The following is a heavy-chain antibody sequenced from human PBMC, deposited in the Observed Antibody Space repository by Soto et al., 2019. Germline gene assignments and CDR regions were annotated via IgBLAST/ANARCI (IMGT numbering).Heavy chain of an antibody. CDR3: ARDLMPNDRGLGDLAY. CDR2: IWYDGSNK. CDR1: GFTFSSYG. D-gene: IGHD3-22*01. V-gene: IGHV3-33*01. J-gene: IGHJ4*02. Sequence: PGGSLRLSCAASGFTFSSYGMHWVRQAPGKGLEWVAVIWYDGSNKYYADSVKGRFTISRDNTKNSLSLQVTSLRDEDTAVYYCARDLMPNDRGLGDLAYWGQGTLVTVSS.